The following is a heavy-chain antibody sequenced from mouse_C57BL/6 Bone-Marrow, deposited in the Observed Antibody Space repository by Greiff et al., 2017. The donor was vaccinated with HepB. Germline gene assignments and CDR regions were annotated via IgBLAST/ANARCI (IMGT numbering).Heavy chain of an antibody. D-gene: IGHD2-4*01. Sequence: VQLQQSGAELVRPGASVTLSCKASGYTFTDYEMHWVTQTPVHGLEWIGAIDPETGGTAYNQKFKGKAILTADKSSSTAYMELRSLTSEDSAVYYCTRIYYDYDSWFAYWGQGTLVTVSA. CDR1: GYTFTDYE. V-gene: IGHV1-15*01. CDR3: TRIYYDYDSWFAY. CDR2: IDPETGGT. J-gene: IGHJ3*01.